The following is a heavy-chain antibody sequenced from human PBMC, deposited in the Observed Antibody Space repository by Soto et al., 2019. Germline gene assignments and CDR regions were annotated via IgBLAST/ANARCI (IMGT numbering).Heavy chain of an antibody. CDR3: ARGARTGTRRLGGYYFDY. J-gene: IGHJ4*01. CDR1: GYTFTGYY. CDR2: INPNSGGT. Sequence: ASVKVSCKASGYTFTGYYMHWVRQAPGQGLEWMGWINPNSGGTNYAQKFQGWVTMTRDTSISTAYMELSRLRSDDTAVYYCARGARTGTRRLGGYYFDYWGHGTLVTVSS. V-gene: IGHV1-2*04. D-gene: IGHD1-7*01.